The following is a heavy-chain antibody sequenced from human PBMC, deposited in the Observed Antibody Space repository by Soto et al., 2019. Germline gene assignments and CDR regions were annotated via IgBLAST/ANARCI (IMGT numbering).Heavy chain of an antibody. CDR3: ARQGGIWLPLTAFDP. CDR1: GGSISSSNYY. V-gene: IGHV4-39*01. J-gene: IGHJ5*02. D-gene: IGHD5-18*01. CDR2: IYYSGST. Sequence: SETLSLTCTVSGGSISSSNYYWGWIRQPPGKGLEWIGSIYYSGSTYYKPSLKSRVTISVDTSKKQFSLKLSSVTAADSAVYYCARQGGIWLPLTAFDPWGQGTLVTVSS.